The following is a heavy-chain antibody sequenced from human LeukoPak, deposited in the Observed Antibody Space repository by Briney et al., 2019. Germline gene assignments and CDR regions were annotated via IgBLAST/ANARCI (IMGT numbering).Heavy chain of an antibody. CDR1: GFTFSSYG. Sequence: GGSLRLSCAASGFTFSSYGMHWVRQAPGKGLEWVAVISYDGSNKYYADSVKGRFTISRDNSKNTLYLQMNSLRAEDTAVYYCAKGGSSSSWGQGTLVTVSS. CDR3: AKGGSSSS. CDR2: ISYDGSNK. V-gene: IGHV3-30*18. J-gene: IGHJ5*02. D-gene: IGHD2-15*01.